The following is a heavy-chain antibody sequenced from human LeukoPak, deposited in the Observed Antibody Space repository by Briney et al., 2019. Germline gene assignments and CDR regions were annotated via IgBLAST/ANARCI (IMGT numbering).Heavy chain of an antibody. D-gene: IGHD1-14*01. CDR1: GGSISSSSFH. CDR3: ARNHYGLYYYYGMDV. J-gene: IGHJ6*02. Sequence: SETLSLTCTVSGGSISSSSFHWAWIRQPPGKGLEWIGSIYYSGSTYYNPSLKSRVTISVDTSKNQFSLKLSSVTAADTAVYYCARNHYGLYYYYGMDVWGQGTTVTVSS. V-gene: IGHV4-39*01. CDR2: IYYSGST.